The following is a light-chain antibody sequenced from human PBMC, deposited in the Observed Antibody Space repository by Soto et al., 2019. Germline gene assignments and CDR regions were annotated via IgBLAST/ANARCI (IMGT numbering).Light chain of an antibody. J-gene: IGKJ1*01. CDR2: RAS. V-gene: IGKV3-20*01. CDR3: QQYAGSPWT. CDR1: QSVSSNY. Sequence: EIVLTQSPGTLSLSPWERATLSCRASQSVSSNYLAWYQQKPGQAPKVLIYRASIRATGIPDRFSGSGSGTDFTLTISRREPEDFAVYYCQQYAGSPWTFGQGTKVDIK.